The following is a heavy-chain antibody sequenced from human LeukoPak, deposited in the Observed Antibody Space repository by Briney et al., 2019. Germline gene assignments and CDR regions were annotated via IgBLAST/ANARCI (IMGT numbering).Heavy chain of an antibody. CDR3: TRSSFGRNWFDP. J-gene: IGHJ5*02. V-gene: IGHV4-59*03. CDR2: IRYSGTT. Sequence: SSETLSLTCSVSGGSISPYYWTWIRQPPGKGLEWIAYIRYSGTTNYNPSLKSRVTISIDTSKNQFSLNLNSVTAADTAVYYCTRSSFGRNWFDPWGQGALVTVSS. D-gene: IGHD3-10*01. CDR1: GGSISPYY.